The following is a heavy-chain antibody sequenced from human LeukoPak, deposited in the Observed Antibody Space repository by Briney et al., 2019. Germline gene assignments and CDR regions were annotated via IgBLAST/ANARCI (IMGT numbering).Heavy chain of an antibody. V-gene: IGHV4-61*02. D-gene: IGHD1-26*01. CDR2: IYTSGST. CDR3: ARDGDGYSGSYYSGGLGFDY. J-gene: IGHJ4*02. CDR1: GGSISSGSYY. Sequence: SETLSLTCTVSGGSISSGSYYWSWIRQPAGKGLEWIGRIYTSGSTNYNPSLKSRVTISVDTSKNQFSLKLSSVTAADTAVYYCARDGDGYSGSYYSGGLGFDYWGQGTLVTVSS.